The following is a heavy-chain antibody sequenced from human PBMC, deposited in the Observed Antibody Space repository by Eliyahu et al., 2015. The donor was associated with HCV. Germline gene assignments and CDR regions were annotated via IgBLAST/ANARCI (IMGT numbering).Heavy chain of an antibody. CDR1: GFSLSTSGVG. V-gene: IGHV2-5*02. D-gene: IGHD4-17*01. CDR3: ARHTVTGPHDAFDI. J-gene: IGHJ3*02. Sequence: QITLKESGPTLVKPTQTLTLTCTFSGFSLSTSGVGVGWIRQPPGKALEWLALIYWDDDKRYSPSLKSRLTITKDTSKNQVVLTMTNMDPVDTATYYCARHTVTGPHDAFDIWGQGTMVTVSS. CDR2: IYWDDDK.